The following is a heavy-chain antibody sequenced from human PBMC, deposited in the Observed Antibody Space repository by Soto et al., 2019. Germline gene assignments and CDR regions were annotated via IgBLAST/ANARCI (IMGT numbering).Heavy chain of an antibody. Sequence: ETLSLTCAVSGYSISSGYYWGWIRQPPGKGLEWIGSIYHSGSTYYSPSLKSRVTISVDTSKNQFSLKLSSVTAADTAVYYCARVSADIVVVPAAMLVGWFDPWGQGTLVTVSS. CDR3: ARVSADIVVVPAAMLVGWFDP. CDR1: GYSISSGYY. CDR2: IYHSGST. J-gene: IGHJ5*02. D-gene: IGHD2-2*01. V-gene: IGHV4-38-2*01.